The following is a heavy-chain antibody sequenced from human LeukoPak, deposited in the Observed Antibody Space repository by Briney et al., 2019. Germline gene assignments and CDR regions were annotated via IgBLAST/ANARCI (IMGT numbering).Heavy chain of an antibody. CDR2: IYYSGST. CDR3: ARVGSGSYYNWFDP. D-gene: IGHD1-26*01. V-gene: IGHV4-59*01. CDR1: GFTFSFYW. Sequence: GSLRLSCAASGFTFSFYWMSWVRQAPGKGPEWIGYIYYSGSTNYNPSLKSRVTISVDTSKNQFSLKLSSVTAADTAVYYCARVGSGSYYNWFDPWGQGTLVTVSS. J-gene: IGHJ5*02.